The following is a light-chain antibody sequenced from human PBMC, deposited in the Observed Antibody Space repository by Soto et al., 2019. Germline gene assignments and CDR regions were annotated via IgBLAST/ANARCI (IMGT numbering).Light chain of an antibody. J-gene: IGLJ1*01. V-gene: IGLV1-40*01. CDR3: QSYDSSLSASYV. CDR2: DNI. Sequence: QSALTQHPSVSHTPGQTLIITCIGSSAYIGAGYDVHWYQQLPGTAPRLLIYDNIKRPSGVTARFTDSKSDNSASLAITGLQPEDEADYYCQSYDSSLSASYVFGTGTMVTVL. CDR1: SAYIGAGYD.